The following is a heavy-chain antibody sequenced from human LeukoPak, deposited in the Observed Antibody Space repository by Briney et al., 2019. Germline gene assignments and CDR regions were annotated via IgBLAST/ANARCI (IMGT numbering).Heavy chain of an antibody. CDR3: ARVEWGVFVDY. D-gene: IGHD1-26*01. V-gene: IGHV4-34*01. Sequence: SETLSLTCAVYGGSFSGYYWSWIRQPPGKGLEWIGEINHSGSTNYNPSLKSRVTISVDTSKNQFSLKLSSVTAADTAVYYCARVEWGVFVDYWGQGTLVTVSS. CDR1: GGSFSGYY. J-gene: IGHJ4*02. CDR2: INHSGST.